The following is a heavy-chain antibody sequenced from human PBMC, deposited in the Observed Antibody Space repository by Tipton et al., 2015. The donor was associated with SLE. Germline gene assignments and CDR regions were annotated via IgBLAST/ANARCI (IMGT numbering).Heavy chain of an antibody. CDR1: GSSISSSSYY. D-gene: IGHD6-13*01. CDR3: ARESIAAAGYFDY. V-gene: IGHV4-39*07. Sequence: TLSLTCTVSGSSISSSSYYWGWIRQPPGKGLEWIGSIYYSGSTYYNPSLKSRVTISVDTTKNQFSLKLSSVTAADTAVYYCARESIAAAGYFDYWGQGTLVTVSS. CDR2: IYYSGST. J-gene: IGHJ4*02.